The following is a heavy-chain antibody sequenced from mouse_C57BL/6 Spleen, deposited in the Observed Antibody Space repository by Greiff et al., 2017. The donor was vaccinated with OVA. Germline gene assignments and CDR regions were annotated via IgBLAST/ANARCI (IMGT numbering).Heavy chain of an antibody. J-gene: IGHJ4*01. V-gene: IGHV1-82*01. CDR3: ARGGYGSSYDYAMDY. CDR2: IYPGDGDT. CDR1: GYAFSSSW. D-gene: IGHD1-1*01. Sequence: VQLQQSGPELVKPGASVKISCKASGYAFSSSWMNWVKQRPGKGLEWIGRIYPGDGDTNYNGKFKGKATLTADKSSSTAYMQLSSLTSEDSAVYFCARGGYGSSYDYAMDYWGQGTSVTVSS.